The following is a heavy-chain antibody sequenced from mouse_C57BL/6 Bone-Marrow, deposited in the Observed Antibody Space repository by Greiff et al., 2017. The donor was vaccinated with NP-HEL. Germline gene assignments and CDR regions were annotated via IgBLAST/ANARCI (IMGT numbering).Heavy chain of an antibody. J-gene: IGHJ1*03. Sequence: VQLQQSGAELVRPGASVTLSCKASGYTFTDYEMHWVKQTPVHGLEWIGAIDPETGGTAYNQKFKGKAILTADKSSSTAYMELRSLTSEDSAVYYCTRGPDGYSYWYFDVWGTGTTVTVSS. CDR3: TRGPDGYSYWYFDV. CDR2: IDPETGGT. V-gene: IGHV1-15*01. CDR1: GYTFTDYE. D-gene: IGHD2-3*01.